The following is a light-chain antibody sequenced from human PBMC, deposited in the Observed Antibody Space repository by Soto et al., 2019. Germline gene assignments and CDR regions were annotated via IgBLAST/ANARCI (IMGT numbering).Light chain of an antibody. Sequence: QSVLTQPASVSGSPGQSITISCTGTSTDVGRYNYVSWYQQHPGKAPKLMVYDGSKRPSWISNRFTGSKSGITASLTFSGLQAEDEADYYCTSYTSDSTYVFGTGTKVTVL. J-gene: IGLJ1*01. V-gene: IGLV2-14*01. CDR1: STDVGRYNY. CDR2: DGS. CDR3: TSYTSDSTYV.